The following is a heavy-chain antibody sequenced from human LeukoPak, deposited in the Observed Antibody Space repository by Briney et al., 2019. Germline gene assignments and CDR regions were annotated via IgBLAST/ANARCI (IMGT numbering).Heavy chain of an antibody. CDR1: GFTFSSYA. CDR2: ISYDGSNK. Sequence: GRSLRLSCAASGFTFSSYAMRWVRQAPGKGLEWVAVISYDGSNKYYADSVKGRFTISRDNSKNTLYLQTNSLRAEDTAVYYCARERNYYDSSGYYSSLDYWGQGTLVTVSS. V-gene: IGHV3-30-3*01. CDR3: ARERNYYDSSGYYSSLDY. J-gene: IGHJ4*02. D-gene: IGHD3-22*01.